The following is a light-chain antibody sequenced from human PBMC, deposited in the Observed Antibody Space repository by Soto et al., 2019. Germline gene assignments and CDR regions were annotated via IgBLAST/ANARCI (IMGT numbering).Light chain of an antibody. CDR3: SAWYDSLSGPV. CDR2: KNN. J-gene: IGLJ3*02. Sequence: QSVLTQPPSASGTPGQRVTISCSGSSSNIGSDYVYWYQQLPGTAPKLLIYKNNQRPSGVPDRCSGSKSGTSASLAISGLRSEDEADYYCSAWYDSLSGPVFGGGTKVTVL. CDR1: SSNIGSDY. V-gene: IGLV1-47*01.